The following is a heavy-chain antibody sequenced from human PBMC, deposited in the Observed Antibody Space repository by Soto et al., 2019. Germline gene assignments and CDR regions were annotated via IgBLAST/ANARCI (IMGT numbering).Heavy chain of an antibody. Sequence: EVQLVESGGGLVQPGGSLRLSCAASGFTFSSYAMHWVRQAPGKGLEYVSAISSNGGSTYYANSGKGRFTISRDNSKNSLYLQLGSRRAEDMAVYYCARAPKVTTHVATHWYFDLWGRGTLVTVSS. D-gene: IGHD5-18*01. CDR1: GFTFSSYA. V-gene: IGHV3-64*01. CDR2: ISSNGGST. J-gene: IGHJ2*01. CDR3: ARAPKVTTHVATHWYFDL.